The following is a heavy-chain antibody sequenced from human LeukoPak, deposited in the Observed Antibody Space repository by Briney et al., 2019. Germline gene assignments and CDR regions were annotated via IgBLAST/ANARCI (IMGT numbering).Heavy chain of an antibody. Sequence: GASVKVSCKASGYTFTGYYMHWVRQAPGQGLEWMGRINPNSGGTNYAQKFQGRVTMTRDTSTSTAYMELSRLRSDDTAVYYCARVAQGYSSSWYEAFDYWGQGTPVTVSS. V-gene: IGHV1-2*06. CDR3: ARVAQGYSSSWYEAFDY. D-gene: IGHD6-13*01. CDR1: GYTFTGYY. CDR2: INPNSGGT. J-gene: IGHJ4*02.